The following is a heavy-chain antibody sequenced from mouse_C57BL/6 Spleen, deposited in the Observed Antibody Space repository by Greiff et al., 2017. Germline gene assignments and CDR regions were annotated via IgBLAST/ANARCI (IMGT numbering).Heavy chain of an antibody. V-gene: IGHV5-17*01. D-gene: IGHD2-12*01. CDR1: GFTFSDYG. CDR2: ISSGSSTI. CDR3: ALDDKKDYAMDY. J-gene: IGHJ4*01. Sequence: EVQLVEPGGGLVKPGGSLKLSCAASGFTFSDYGMHWVRQAPEKGLEWVAYISSGSSTINYADTVKGRFTIARDNAKNTLFLQMTSLRSEDTAMYYGALDDKKDYAMDYWGQGTSVTVSS.